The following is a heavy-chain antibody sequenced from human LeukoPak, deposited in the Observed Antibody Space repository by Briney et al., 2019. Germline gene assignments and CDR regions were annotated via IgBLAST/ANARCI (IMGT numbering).Heavy chain of an antibody. CDR3: TRDETGIDY. CDR1: GFTFTSYA. V-gene: IGHV3-20*04. D-gene: IGHD1-1*01. Sequence: GGSLRLSCAASGFTFTSYAMTWVRQAPGKGLEWVSSINWNGSITPYADSVRGRFTISRDNDKNYLYLQMTSLKVEDTALYYCTRDETGIDYWGQGTRVTVSS. J-gene: IGHJ4*02. CDR2: INWNGSIT.